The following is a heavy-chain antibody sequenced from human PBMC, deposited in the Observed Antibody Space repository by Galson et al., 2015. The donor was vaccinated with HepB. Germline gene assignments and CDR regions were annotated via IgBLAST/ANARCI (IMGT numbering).Heavy chain of an antibody. CDR1: GGTFSSYT. V-gene: IGHV1-69*08. J-gene: IGHJ4*02. D-gene: IGHD1-26*01. CDR3: ARGGGGSYHFDY. Sequence: SVKVSCKASGGTFSSYTISWVRQAPGQGLEWMGRIIPILGTANYAQKFQGRVTITADKSTSTAYMELSSLRSEDTAVYYCARGGGGSYHFDYWGQGTLVTVSS. CDR2: IIPILGTA.